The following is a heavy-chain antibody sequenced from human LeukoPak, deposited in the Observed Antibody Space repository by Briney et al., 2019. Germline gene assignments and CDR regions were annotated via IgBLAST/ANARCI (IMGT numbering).Heavy chain of an antibody. CDR2: IYHSGST. J-gene: IGHJ4*02. CDR3: ASLNYDILTGYYTFVYY. V-gene: IGHV4-4*02. CDR1: GGSISSSNW. D-gene: IGHD3-9*01. Sequence: PSETLYLTCAVSGGSISSSNWWRWVRDPRGKGLEWVGEIYHSGSTNYNPSLKSRVTISVDKSKNQFSLKLGSVTAADTAVYYCASLNYDILTGYYTFVYYWGQGNLVTVSS.